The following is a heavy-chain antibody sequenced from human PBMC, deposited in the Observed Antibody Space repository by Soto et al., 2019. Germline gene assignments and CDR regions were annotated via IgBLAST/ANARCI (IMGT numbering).Heavy chain of an antibody. CDR3: ARGPPVYSGYDYVGTYIDY. D-gene: IGHD5-12*01. J-gene: IGHJ4*02. CDR2: INHSGST. CDR1: GGSISSGGYY. V-gene: IGHV4-39*07. Sequence: PSETLSLTCTVSGGSISSGGYYWSWIRQPPGKGLEWIGEINHSGSTNYNPSLKSRVTISVDTSKNQFSLKLSSVTAADTAVYYCARGPPVYSGYDYVGTYIDYWGPGTLVTVSS.